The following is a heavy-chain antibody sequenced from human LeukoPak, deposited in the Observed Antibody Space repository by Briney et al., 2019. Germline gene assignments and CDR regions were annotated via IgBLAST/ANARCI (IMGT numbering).Heavy chain of an antibody. CDR2: IYPGDSDT. Sequence: GESLKISCKGSGYTFTSYWIAWVRQMPGKGLEWMGIIYPGDSDTRYSPSFQGQVTISADKSISTAYLQWSSLKASDTAMYYCARASSGYDSSGYYYVTGVNYFDYWGQGTLVTVSS. V-gene: IGHV5-51*01. J-gene: IGHJ4*02. D-gene: IGHD3-22*01. CDR3: ARASSGYDSSGYYYVTGVNYFDY. CDR1: GYTFTSYW.